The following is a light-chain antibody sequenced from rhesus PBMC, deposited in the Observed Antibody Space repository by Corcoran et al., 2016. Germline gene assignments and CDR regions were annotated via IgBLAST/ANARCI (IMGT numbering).Light chain of an antibody. V-gene: IGKV1-36*02. CDR2: AAS. CDR1: QGISDY. J-gene: IGKJ2*01. CDR3: LQGYSTPYS. Sequence: DIQMTQSPSSLSASVGDRVTITCRASQGISDYLSWFQQKPGKAPKRLIVAASRLDSGVPSRFSGSGSGTDFTLPISSLKPEDFAAYYCLQGYSTPYSFGQGTKVEIK.